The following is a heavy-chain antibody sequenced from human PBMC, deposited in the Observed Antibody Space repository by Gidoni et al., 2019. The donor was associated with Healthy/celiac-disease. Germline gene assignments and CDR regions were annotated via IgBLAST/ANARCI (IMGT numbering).Heavy chain of an antibody. D-gene: IGHD1-26*01. CDR1: GLPFSSYS. CDR2: ISSSSSYI. Sequence: EVQLVESGGGLVKPGGSLRLSCAASGLPFSSYSMHWVRPAPGKGLEWVSSISSSSSYIYYADSVKGRVTISRDNAKNSLYLQMNSLRAEDTAVYYCARTATTQLAIPGVGATGGKDAFDIWGQGTMVTVSS. CDR3: ARTATTQLAIPGVGATGGKDAFDI. J-gene: IGHJ3*02. V-gene: IGHV3-21*01.